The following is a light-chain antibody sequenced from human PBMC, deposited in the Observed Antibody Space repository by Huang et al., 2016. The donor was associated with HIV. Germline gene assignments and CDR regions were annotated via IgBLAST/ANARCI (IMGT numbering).Light chain of an antibody. CDR2: KAS. CDR3: QQYDSYPWT. Sequence: DIQMTQSPSTLSAPAGDRVTITCRASQSISSWLAWYQKKPGKAPKLLIYKASNLESGVPSRFSGSGSGTEFTLTISSLQPDDLATYHCQQYDSYPWTFGQGTKVEIK. V-gene: IGKV1-5*03. CDR1: QSISSW. J-gene: IGKJ1*01.